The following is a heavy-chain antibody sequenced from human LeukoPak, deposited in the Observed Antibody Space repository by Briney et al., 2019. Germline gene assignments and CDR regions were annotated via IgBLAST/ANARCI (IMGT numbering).Heavy chain of an antibody. CDR2: INYDGGST. V-gene: IGHV3-64*04. D-gene: IGHD1-26*01. Sequence: GGSLRLSCSASGFTFSTYAMHWVRQAPGKGLEYVSDINYDGGSTYYADSVKGRFTISRDSSKNTLFLHMNTLRAEDTAIYYCAKDRTVGASYWYFDLWGRGTLVTVSS. CDR1: GFTFSTYA. J-gene: IGHJ2*01. CDR3: AKDRTVGASYWYFDL.